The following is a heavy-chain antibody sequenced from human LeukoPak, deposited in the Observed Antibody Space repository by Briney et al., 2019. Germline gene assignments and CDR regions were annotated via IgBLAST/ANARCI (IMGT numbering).Heavy chain of an antibody. CDR3: VRAVGSVAGPGDWFDP. D-gene: IGHD6-19*01. CDR2: FYYTGDT. Sequence: SETLSLTCSVSDGSITTSSFYWGWVRQTPGKGLEWIGTFYYTGDTFYNRSLKSRVTITVDTSKDQFFLALSSVAAADTAVYYCVRAVGSVAGPGDWFDPWGPGILVTVSS. CDR1: DGSITTSSFY. J-gene: IGHJ5*02. V-gene: IGHV4-39*01.